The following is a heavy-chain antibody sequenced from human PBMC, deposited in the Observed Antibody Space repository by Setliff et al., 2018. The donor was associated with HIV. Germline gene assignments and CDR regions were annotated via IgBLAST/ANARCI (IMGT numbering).Heavy chain of an antibody. Sequence: ASVKVSCKASGYAFTSQFMHWVRQAPGQGLEWMGIISPSGDRPTYAQRFRGRVTMTSDTSTGTVYMELSSLRSEDTAVYYWARSPGDYLFDYWGQGTLVTVSS. CDR2: ISPSGDRP. J-gene: IGHJ4*02. CDR3: ARSPGDYLFDY. V-gene: IGHV1-46*01. D-gene: IGHD4-17*01. CDR1: GYAFTSQF.